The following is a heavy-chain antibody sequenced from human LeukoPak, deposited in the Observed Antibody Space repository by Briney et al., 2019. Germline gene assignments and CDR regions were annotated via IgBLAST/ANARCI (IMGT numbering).Heavy chain of an antibody. CDR2: ISSSTNTI. D-gene: IGHD2-15*01. V-gene: IGHV3-48*02. J-gene: IGHJ4*02. Sequence: SGGSLRLSCAASGFTFSSYSMNWVRQAPGKGLEWVSYISSSTNTIYYADSVKGRFTIPRDNAKNSLYLQMNSLRDEDTAVYYCARAPLGYCSGGSCYPPDYWGQGTLVTVSS. CDR1: GFTFSSYS. CDR3: ARAPLGYCSGGSCYPPDY.